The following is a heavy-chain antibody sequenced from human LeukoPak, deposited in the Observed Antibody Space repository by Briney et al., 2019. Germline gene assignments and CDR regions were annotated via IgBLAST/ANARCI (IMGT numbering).Heavy chain of an antibody. CDR3: ARDILTGYLYYMDV. V-gene: IGHV4-38-2*02. CDR1: GYSISSGYY. Sequence: SETLSLTCTVSGYSISSGYYWGWIRQPPGKGLEWIGEIYHSGSTNYNPSLKSRVTISVDKSKNQFSLKLSSVTAADTAVYYCARDILTGYLYYMDVWGKGTTVTVSS. J-gene: IGHJ6*03. CDR2: IYHSGST. D-gene: IGHD3-9*01.